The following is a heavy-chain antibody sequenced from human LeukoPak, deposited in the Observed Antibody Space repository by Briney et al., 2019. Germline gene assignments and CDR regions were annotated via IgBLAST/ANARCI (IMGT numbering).Heavy chain of an antibody. J-gene: IGHJ4*02. CDR2: ISGSGGST. CDR3: AKQGDSYDLYYFDY. D-gene: IGHD5-12*01. V-gene: IGHV3-23*01. CDR1: GFTFSSYS. Sequence: GGSLRLSCVVSGFTFSSYSMTWVRQAPGKGLEWVSAISGSGGSTYYADSVKGRFTISRDNSKNTLYLQMNSLRAEDTAVYYCAKQGDSYDLYYFDYWGQGTLVTVSS.